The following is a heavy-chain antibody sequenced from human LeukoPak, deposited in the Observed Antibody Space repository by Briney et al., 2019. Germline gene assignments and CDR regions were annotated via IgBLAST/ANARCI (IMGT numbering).Heavy chain of an antibody. CDR2: ISGSGGST. V-gene: IGHV3-23*01. J-gene: IGHJ5*02. D-gene: IGHD3-22*01. CDR3: ARARPNYDSSGYRFDP. Sequence: GGSLRLSCAASGFTFSSYAMSWVRQAPGKGLEWVSAISGSGGSTYYADSVKGRFTISRDNSKNTLYLQMNSLRAEDTAVYYCARARPNYDSSGYRFDPWGQGTLVTVST. CDR1: GFTFSSYA.